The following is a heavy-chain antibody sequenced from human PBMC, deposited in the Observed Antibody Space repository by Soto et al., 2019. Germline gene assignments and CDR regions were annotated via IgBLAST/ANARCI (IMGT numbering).Heavy chain of an antibody. J-gene: IGHJ6*02. V-gene: IGHV1-18*01. CDR1: GYTFTSYG. CDR3: ARVSADYYDSSGYYFVYYYYGMDV. D-gene: IGHD3-22*01. Sequence: QVQLVQSGAEVKKPGASVKVSCKASGYTFTSYGISWVRQAPGQGFEWMGWISAYNGNTNYAQKLQGRVTMTTDTSTSTAYMELRSLRSDDTAVYYCARVSADYYDSSGYYFVYYYYGMDVWGQGTTVTVSS. CDR2: ISAYNGNT.